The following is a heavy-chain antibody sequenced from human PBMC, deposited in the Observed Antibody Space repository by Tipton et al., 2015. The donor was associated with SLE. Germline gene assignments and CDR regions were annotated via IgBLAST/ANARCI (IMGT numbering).Heavy chain of an antibody. D-gene: IGHD1/OR15-1a*01. CDR2: ISGGGGST. Sequence: SLRLSCATSGFTFSSYALSWVRRAPGKGLEWVSAISGGGGSTYYADFVKGRFSISIAKSKKTQFLQMNSLRVDDTATYYGAKFEKTTDFYLDSWGQGTLVSVSS. V-gene: IGHV3-23*01. CDR3: AKFEKTTDFYLDS. CDR1: GFTFSSYA. J-gene: IGHJ4*02.